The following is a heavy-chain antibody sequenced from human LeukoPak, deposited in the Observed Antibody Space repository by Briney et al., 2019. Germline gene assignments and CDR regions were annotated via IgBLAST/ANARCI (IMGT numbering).Heavy chain of an antibody. CDR2: IHSGGST. D-gene: IGHD2-15*01. CDR3: VRRRGGSSHCDY. V-gene: IGHV4-39*02. CDR1: GGSISSGNYY. Sequence: SETLSLTCTVSGGSISSGNYYWGWIRQPPGKGLEWIGNIHSGGSTYYDPSLKSRVTISIDTSKNHFSLTVGSATAADTAIYYCVRRRGGSSHCDYWGQGTLVTVSS. J-gene: IGHJ4*02.